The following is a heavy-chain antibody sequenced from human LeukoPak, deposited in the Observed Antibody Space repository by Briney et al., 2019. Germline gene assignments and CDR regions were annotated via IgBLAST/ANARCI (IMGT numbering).Heavy chain of an antibody. CDR3: ARDAPQVPAAGVLAS. J-gene: IGHJ5*02. V-gene: IGHV3-53*01. D-gene: IGHD6-13*01. CDR1: GFTVSDNY. Sequence: PGGSLRLSCAASGFTVSDNYMSWVRQAQGKVLEWVSVMYSRGDTYYADSVKGRFTFSRDISKNTLYLQMNGLRTEDTAMYYCARDAPQVPAAGVLASWGQGTLVTVSS. CDR2: MYSRGDT.